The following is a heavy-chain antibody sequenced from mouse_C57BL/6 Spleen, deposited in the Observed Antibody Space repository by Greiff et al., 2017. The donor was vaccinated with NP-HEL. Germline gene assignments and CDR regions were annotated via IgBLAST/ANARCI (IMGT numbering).Heavy chain of an antibody. D-gene: IGHD2-5*01. CDR1: GFTFSSYA. V-gene: IGHV5-4*01. J-gene: IGHJ4*01. CDR3: AREGAYYSKNYARDN. Sequence: EVNLVESGGGLVKPGGSLKLSCAASGFTFSSYAMSWVRQTPEKRLEWVATISDGGSYTYYPDNVKGRFTISRDNAKNNLYLQMSHLKSVDTAMYYCAREGAYYSKNYARDNLGQGTSVTVSS. CDR2: ISDGGSYT.